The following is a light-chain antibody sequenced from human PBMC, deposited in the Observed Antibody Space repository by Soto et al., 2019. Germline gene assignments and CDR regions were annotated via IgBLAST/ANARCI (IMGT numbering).Light chain of an antibody. V-gene: IGLV2-14*01. CDR1: SSDIGNAYY. CDR3: SSYTSGTTSYV. CDR2: EVS. Sequence: SVLTQPASVSGSPGQSITISCTGSSSDIGNAYYVSWYQQYPGKAPKLMIFEVSSRPSGVSNRFSGSKSGNTASLTISGLQAEDEAHYYCSSYTSGTTSYVFGTGTKVTVL. J-gene: IGLJ1*01.